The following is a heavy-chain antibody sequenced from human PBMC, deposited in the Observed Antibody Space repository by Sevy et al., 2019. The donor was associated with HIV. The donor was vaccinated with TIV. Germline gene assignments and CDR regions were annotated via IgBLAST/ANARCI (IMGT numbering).Heavy chain of an antibody. CDR1: GYSISSGYY. CDR2: IYHSGST. V-gene: IGHV4-38-2*02. Sequence: SETLSLTCTVSGYSISSGYYWGWIRQPPGKGLEWIGSIYHSGSTYYNPSLKSRVTISVDTSKNQFSLKLSSVTAADTAVDYCAREVVDIVATTKDAFDIWGQGTMVTVSS. CDR3: AREVVDIVATTKDAFDI. J-gene: IGHJ3*02. D-gene: IGHD5-12*01.